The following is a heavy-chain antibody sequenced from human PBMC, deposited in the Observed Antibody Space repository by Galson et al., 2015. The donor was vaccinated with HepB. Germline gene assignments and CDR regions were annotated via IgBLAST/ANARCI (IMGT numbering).Heavy chain of an antibody. J-gene: IGHJ3*02. CDR2: INHSGST. V-gene: IGHV4-34*01. CDR1: GGSFSGYY. Sequence: ETLSLTCAVYGGSFSGYYWSWIRQPPGKGLEWIGEINHSGSTNYNPSLKSRVTITVDTSKNQFSLKLSSVTAADTAVYYCASPLAFDIWGQGTMVTVSS. CDR3: ASPLAFDI.